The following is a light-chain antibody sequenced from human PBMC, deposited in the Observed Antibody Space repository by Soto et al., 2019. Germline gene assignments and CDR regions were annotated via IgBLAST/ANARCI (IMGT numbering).Light chain of an antibody. CDR2: EGS. J-gene: IGLJ1*01. CDR1: SSDVGSYNL. CDR3: SSYKSSSLYV. Sequence: QSVLTQPASVSGSPGQSITISCTGTSSDVGSYNLVSWYQQHPGKAPKLMIYEGSKRPSGVSNRFSGSKSGNTASLTISGLQAEDEADYYCSSYKSSSLYVFGTGTKVTVL. V-gene: IGLV2-14*02.